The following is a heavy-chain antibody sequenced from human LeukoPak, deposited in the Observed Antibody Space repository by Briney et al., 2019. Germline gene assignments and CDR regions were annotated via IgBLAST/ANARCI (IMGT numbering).Heavy chain of an antibody. J-gene: IGHJ6*02. CDR1: GYTFTSYG. D-gene: IGHD1-26*01. Sequence: VASVKVSCKASGYTFTSYGISWVRQAPGQGLEWMGWISAYNGNTNYAQKFQGRVTMTEDTSTDTAYMELSSLRSEDTAVYYCATNSGSYNAHYYYYGMDVWGQGTTVTVSS. CDR3: ATNSGSYNAHYYYYGMDV. V-gene: IGHV1-18*01. CDR2: ISAYNGNT.